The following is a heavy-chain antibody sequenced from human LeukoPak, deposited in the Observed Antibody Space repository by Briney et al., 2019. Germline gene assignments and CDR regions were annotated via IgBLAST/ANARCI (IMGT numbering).Heavy chain of an antibody. CDR1: GDSVSSNSAA. V-gene: IGHV6-1*01. D-gene: IGHD6-19*01. CDR2: TYYRSKWYN. J-gene: IGHJ4*02. Sequence: SQTLSLTCAISGDSVSSNSAAWNWIRQSPSRGLEWLGRTYYRSKWYNDYAVSVKSRITINPDTSKNQFSLQLNSVTPEDTAVYYCARAPEPQWLVREDYFDYWGQGTLVTVSS. CDR3: ARAPEPQWLVREDYFDY.